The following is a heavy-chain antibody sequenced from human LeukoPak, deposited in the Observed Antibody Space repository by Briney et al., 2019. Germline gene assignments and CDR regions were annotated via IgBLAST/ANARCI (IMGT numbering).Heavy chain of an antibody. CDR1: GYTFTGYY. V-gene: IGHV1-2*02. D-gene: IGHD4-17*01. CDR2: INPNSGGT. CDR3: ARDLLYGDYVYFQH. Sequence: GASVKVSCKASGYTFTGYYMHWVRQAPGQGLEWMGWINPNSGGTNYAQKFQGRVTMTRDTSTSTAYMELSRLRSDDTAVYYCARDLLYGDYVYFQHWGQGTLVTVSS. J-gene: IGHJ1*01.